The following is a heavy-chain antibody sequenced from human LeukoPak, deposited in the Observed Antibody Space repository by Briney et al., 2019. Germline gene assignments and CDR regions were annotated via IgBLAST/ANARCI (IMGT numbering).Heavy chain of an antibody. V-gene: IGHV4-34*01. CDR1: GGSFSGYY. Sequence: SETLSLTCAVYGGSFSGYYWSWIRQPPGKGLEWIGEINHSGSTNYNPSLKSRVTISADTSKNQFSLKLTSVTAADTAVYYCARDARVQKWFGEVIMTTTYYFDDWSQGTLVTVSS. CDR2: INHSGST. CDR3: ARDARVQKWFGEVIMTTTYYFDD. D-gene: IGHD3-10*01. J-gene: IGHJ4*02.